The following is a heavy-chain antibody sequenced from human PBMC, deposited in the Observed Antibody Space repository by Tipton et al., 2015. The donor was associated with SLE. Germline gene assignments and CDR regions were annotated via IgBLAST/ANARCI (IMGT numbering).Heavy chain of an antibody. CDR3: ARTGTTWHWFDP. J-gene: IGHJ5*02. D-gene: IGHD4-11*01. CDR1: GGSLSRSRYS. CDR2: IYYSGST. Sequence: TLSLTCTVSGGSLSRSRYSWGWIRQPPGKGLEWNGSIYYSGSTYYNPSLKSRVTISVDTSKNQFSLKLSSVTAADTAVYYCARTGTTWHWFDPWGQGTLVTVSS. V-gene: IGHV4-39*07.